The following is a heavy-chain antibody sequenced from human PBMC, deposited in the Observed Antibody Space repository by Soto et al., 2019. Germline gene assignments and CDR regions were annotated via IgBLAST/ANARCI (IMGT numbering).Heavy chain of an antibody. J-gene: IGHJ4*02. CDR1: GGSISSGDYY. Sequence: SETLSLTFTVSGGSISSGDYYWSCIRQPPGKGLEWIWYIYYSGSTYYNPSLKSRVTISVDTSKNHFSPRLSSVTAADTAVYYCAREGYDSSGFDYWGQGTLVTVSS. V-gene: IGHV4-30-4*01. CDR2: IYYSGST. CDR3: AREGYDSSGFDY. D-gene: IGHD3-22*01.